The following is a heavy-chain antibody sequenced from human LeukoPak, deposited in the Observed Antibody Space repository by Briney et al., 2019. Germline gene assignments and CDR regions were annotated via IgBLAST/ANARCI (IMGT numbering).Heavy chain of an antibody. Sequence: GASVQVSCQASGYTFTSYDINWVRQATGQGLEWMGGIIPIFGTANYAQKFEGRVTITTDQSTTTVYMELTSLTSEDTAVYYCARVGRSRGALPNFYYYMDVWGKGTTVTVSS. D-gene: IGHD1-26*01. CDR3: ARVGRSRGALPNFYYYMDV. CDR1: GYTFTSYD. V-gene: IGHV1-69*05. J-gene: IGHJ6*03. CDR2: IIPIFGTA.